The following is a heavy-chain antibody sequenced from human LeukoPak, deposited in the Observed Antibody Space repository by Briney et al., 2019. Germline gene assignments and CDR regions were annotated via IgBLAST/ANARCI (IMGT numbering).Heavy chain of an antibody. CDR2: IYHSGST. J-gene: IGHJ5*02. Sequence: SETLSLTCAVSGYSISSGYYWGWIRQPPGKVLEWIGSIYHSGSTYYNPSLKSRVTISVDTSKNQFSLKLSSVTAADTAVYYRARSPPGIPAPGTLGSFDPWGQGTLVTVSS. CDR1: GYSISSGYY. V-gene: IGHV4-38-2*01. D-gene: IGHD6-13*01. CDR3: ARSPPGIPAPGTLGSFDP.